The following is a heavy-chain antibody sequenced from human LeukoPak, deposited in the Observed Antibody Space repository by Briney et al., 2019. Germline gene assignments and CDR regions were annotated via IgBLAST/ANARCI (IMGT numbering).Heavy chain of an antibody. D-gene: IGHD6-6*01. CDR1: GFTFSDYY. CDR2: ISSSGSTI. CDR3: ASSRSSYLFDY. Sequence: GGSLRLSCAASGFTFSDYYMSWLRQAPGKGLEWVSYISSSGSTIYYADSVKGRFTISRDNAKNSLYLQMNSLRAEDTAVYYCASSRSSYLFDYWGQGTLVTVSS. V-gene: IGHV3-11*04. J-gene: IGHJ4*02.